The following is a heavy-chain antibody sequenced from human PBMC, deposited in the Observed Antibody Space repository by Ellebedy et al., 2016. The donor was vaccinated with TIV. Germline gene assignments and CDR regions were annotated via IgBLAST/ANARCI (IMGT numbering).Heavy chain of an antibody. CDR3: AREDWWRFDP. Sequence: GESLKISXAASGFTFSKAWVNWVRQAPGKGLEWVGRSRNRHDGYTTEYAASVEGRFTISRDDSQNSLFLQMNSLKIEDTAVYYCAREDWWRFDPWGQGTLVTVSS. D-gene: IGHD2-15*01. CDR2: SRNRHDGYTT. V-gene: IGHV3-72*01. J-gene: IGHJ5*02. CDR1: GFTFSKAW.